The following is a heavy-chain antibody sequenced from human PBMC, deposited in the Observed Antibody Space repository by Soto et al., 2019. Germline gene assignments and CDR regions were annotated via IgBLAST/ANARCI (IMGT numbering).Heavy chain of an antibody. V-gene: IGHV5-51*01. Sequence: EVQLVQSGAEVKKPGESLKISCKGSGFTFTTYWIGWVRHMPGKGLEWMGIIYPGDSETRYSPSFQGQVTISADKSISTAYLQWSSLQASDTAMYYCARLAFRGASSPSDYWGQGTLVTVSS. J-gene: IGHJ4*02. CDR2: IYPGDSET. CDR1: GFTFTTYW. D-gene: IGHD3-16*01. CDR3: ARLAFRGASSPSDY.